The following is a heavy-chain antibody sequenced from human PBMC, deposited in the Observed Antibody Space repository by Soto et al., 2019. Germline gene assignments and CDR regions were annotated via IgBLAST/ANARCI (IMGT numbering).Heavy chain of an antibody. CDR2: IGSYNGNT. CDR3: ARAGAVLTTHFDH. D-gene: IGHD4-17*01. J-gene: IGHJ4*02. Sequence: QVQLVQSGAEVQKPGASVKVSCKASGYTFGDFGISWVRQAPGQGLEWIGWIGSYNGNTNYAQKFQDRITLTTDTSTSTAYMEVRSLRSDDTAIYYCARAGAVLTTHFDHWGQGTLVTVSS. CDR1: GYTFGDFG. V-gene: IGHV1-18*01.